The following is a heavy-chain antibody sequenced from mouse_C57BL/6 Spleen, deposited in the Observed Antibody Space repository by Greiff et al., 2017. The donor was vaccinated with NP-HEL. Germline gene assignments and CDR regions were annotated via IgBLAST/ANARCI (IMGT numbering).Heavy chain of an antibody. CDR1: GFTFSSYG. D-gene: IGHD2-5*01. J-gene: IGHJ2*01. CDR3: ARHSYYSNYPCYFDY. V-gene: IGHV5-6*01. CDR2: ISSGGSYT. Sequence: EVQLVESGGDLVKPGGSLKLSCAASGFTFSSYGMSWVRQTPDKRLEWVATISSGGSYTYYPDSVKGRFTISRDNAKNTLYLQMSSLKSEDTAMYYCARHSYYSNYPCYFDYWGQGTTLTVSS.